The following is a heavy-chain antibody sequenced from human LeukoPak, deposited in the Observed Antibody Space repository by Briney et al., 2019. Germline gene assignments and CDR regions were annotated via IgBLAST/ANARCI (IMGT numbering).Heavy chain of an antibody. Sequence: PSETLSLTCAVSGGPLSGYYWSWIRQPPGKGLEWIGEINHSGSTNYNPSLKSRVTISVDTSKNQFSLKLSSVTAADTAVYYCARGRGITMIVASTRYFQHWGQGTLVTVSP. D-gene: IGHD3-22*01. V-gene: IGHV4-34*01. J-gene: IGHJ1*01. CDR1: GGPLSGYY. CDR2: INHSGST. CDR3: ARGRGITMIVASTRYFQH.